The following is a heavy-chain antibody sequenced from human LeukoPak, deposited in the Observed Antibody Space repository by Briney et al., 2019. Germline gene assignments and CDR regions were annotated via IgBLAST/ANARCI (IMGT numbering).Heavy chain of an antibody. CDR3: ATVVVPAAMVDY. CDR1: GGSISSGDYY. J-gene: IGHJ4*02. CDR2: IYYSGST. D-gene: IGHD2-2*01. Sequence: PSQTLSLTCTVSGGSISSGDYYWSWIRQPPGKGLEWIGYIYYSGSTYYNPSLKSRVTISVDTSKNQFSLKLSSVTAADTAVYYCATVVVPAAMVDYWSQGTLVTVSS. V-gene: IGHV4-30-4*01.